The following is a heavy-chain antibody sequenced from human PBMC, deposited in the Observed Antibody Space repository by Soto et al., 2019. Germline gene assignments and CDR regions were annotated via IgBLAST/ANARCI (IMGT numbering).Heavy chain of an antibody. CDR3: ARGDLPYYYDSSGYYPPFGY. D-gene: IGHD3-22*01. J-gene: IGHJ4*02. CDR1: GGSVSSGSYY. CDR2: IYYSGST. V-gene: IGHV4-61*01. Sequence: PSETLSLTCTVSGGSVSSGSYYWSWIRQPPGKGLEWIGYIYYSGSTNYNPSLKSRVTISVDTSKNQYSLKLSSVTAADTAVYYCARGDLPYYYDSSGYYPPFGYWGQGTLVTVSS.